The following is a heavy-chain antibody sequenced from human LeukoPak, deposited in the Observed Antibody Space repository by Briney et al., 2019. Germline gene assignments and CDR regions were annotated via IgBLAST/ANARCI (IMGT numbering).Heavy chain of an antibody. CDR2: IYYSGST. Sequence: SETLSLTCTVSGGSISSSSYYWGWIRQPPGKGLEWIGSIYYSGSTYYNPSLKSRVTISVDTSKNQFSLKLSSVTAADTAVYYCATRSGYYTENWYFDLWGRGTLVTVSS. J-gene: IGHJ2*01. V-gene: IGHV4-39*07. CDR3: ATRSGYYTENWYFDL. D-gene: IGHD3-3*01. CDR1: GGSISSSSYY.